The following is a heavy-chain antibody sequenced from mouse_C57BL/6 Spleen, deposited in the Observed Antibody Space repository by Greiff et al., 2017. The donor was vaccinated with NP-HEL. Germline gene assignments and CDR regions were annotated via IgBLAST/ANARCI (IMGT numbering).Heavy chain of an antibody. J-gene: IGHJ4*01. CDR1: AYPFGSSW. V-gene: IGHV1-82*01. CDR3: ARLGDSYAMDY. CDR2: IYPGDGDT. Sequence: VQLQQSGPELVKPGASLKISCKASAYPFGSSWMNGVKQRPGKGLGWIGRIYPGDGDTNYNGKFKGKATLTADKSSSTAYMQLSSLTSEDSAVYFCARLGDSYAMDYWGQGTSVTVSS. D-gene: IGHD4-1*01.